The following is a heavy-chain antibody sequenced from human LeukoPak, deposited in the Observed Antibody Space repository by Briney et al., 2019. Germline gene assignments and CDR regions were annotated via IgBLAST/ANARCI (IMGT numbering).Heavy chain of an antibody. V-gene: IGHV4-31*03. CDR1: GGSIGNGGYY. CDR3: ARAPPTDYGDPGWFDP. Sequence: PSETLSLTCTVSGGSIGNGGYYWSWIRQHPGKGLEWIGYIYYSGSTYYNPSLKSRVTISVDTSKNQFSLKLSSVTAADTAVYYCARAPPTDYGDPGWFDPWGQGTLVTVSS. D-gene: IGHD4-17*01. J-gene: IGHJ5*02. CDR2: IYYSGST.